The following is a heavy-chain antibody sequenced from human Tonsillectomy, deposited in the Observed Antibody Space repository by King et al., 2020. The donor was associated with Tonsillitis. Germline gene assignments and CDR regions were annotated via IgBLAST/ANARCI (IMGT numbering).Heavy chain of an antibody. D-gene: IGHD6-25*01. V-gene: IGHV3-23*04. CDR2: LSGGGGST. CDR1: GFTFSNYV. CDR3: AKDMSKTAAPDGFDM. J-gene: IGHJ3*02. Sequence: VQLVESGGGLVQPGGSLRLSCAASGFTFSNYVMNWVRQAPEKGLEWVSALSGGGGSTYYADSVKGRFTISRENSKNTLYRQMESLRAEDTAVYFCAKDMSKTAAPDGFDMWGQGKMVTVSS.